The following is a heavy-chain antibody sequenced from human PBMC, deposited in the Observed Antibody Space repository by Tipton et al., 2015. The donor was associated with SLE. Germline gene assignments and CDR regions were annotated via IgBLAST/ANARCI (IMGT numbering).Heavy chain of an antibody. D-gene: IGHD2-15*01. CDR2: IYYSGST. CDR1: GASISSYY. CDR3: ATPGYCSGGSCYPALGY. Sequence: TLSLTCTVSGASISSYYWSWIRQPPGKGLEWIGYIYYSGSTIHNPSLKSRVTMSVDTSKNQFSLKLSSVTAADTAVYYCATPGYCSGGSCYPALGYWGQGTLVTVSS. V-gene: IGHV4-59*12. J-gene: IGHJ4*02.